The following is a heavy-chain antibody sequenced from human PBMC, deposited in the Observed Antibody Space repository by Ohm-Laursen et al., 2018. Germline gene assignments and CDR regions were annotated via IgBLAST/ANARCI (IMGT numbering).Heavy chain of an antibody. Sequence: GSLRLSCTASGFTFSSYAMSWVRQAPGKGLEWVSAISGSGGSTYYADSVKGRFTISRDNSKNTLYLQMNSLRAEDTAIYYCARVQVWNYAFFAYWGQGTLVTVSS. J-gene: IGHJ4*02. CDR1: GFTFSSYA. CDR3: ARVQVWNYAFFAY. D-gene: IGHD1-7*01. CDR2: ISGSGGST. V-gene: IGHV3-23*01.